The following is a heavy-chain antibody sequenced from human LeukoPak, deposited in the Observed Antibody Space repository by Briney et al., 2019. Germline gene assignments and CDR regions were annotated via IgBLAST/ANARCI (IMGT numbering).Heavy chain of an antibody. CDR3: ARDVGY. CDR1: GFTFSNAW. J-gene: IGHJ4*02. Sequence: GGSLRLSCAASGFTFSNAWMSWVRQAPGKGLEWVSSISTSSIYIYYADSVKGRFTISRGNAKNSLYLQMNSLRAEDTAVYYCARDVGYWGQGTLVTVSS. CDR2: ISTSSIYI. V-gene: IGHV3-21*01.